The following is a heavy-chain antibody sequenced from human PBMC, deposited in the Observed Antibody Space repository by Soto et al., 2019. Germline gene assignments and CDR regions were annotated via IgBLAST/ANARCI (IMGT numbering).Heavy chain of an antibody. V-gene: IGHV5-51*01. D-gene: IGHD3-10*01. Sequence: GESLKISCKGSGYSFASYWIGWVRQMPGKGLEWMGIIYPGDSDTRYSPSFQGQVTISADKSISTAYLQWSSLKASDTAMYYCARTYYYGSGSYSQANWFDPGGQGTLATVSS. CDR3: ARTYYYGSGSYSQANWFDP. CDR1: GYSFASYW. CDR2: IYPGDSDT. J-gene: IGHJ5*02.